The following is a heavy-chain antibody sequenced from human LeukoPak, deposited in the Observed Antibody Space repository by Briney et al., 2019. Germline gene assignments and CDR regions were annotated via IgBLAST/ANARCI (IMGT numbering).Heavy chain of an antibody. J-gene: IGHJ6*02. CDR3: ATLQLDDYGDHWYYYGMDV. CDR2: FDPEDGET. Sequence: ASVKVSCKVSGYTLTELSMHWARQAPGKGLEWMGGFDPEDGETIYAQKFQGRVTMTEDTSTDTAYMELSSLRSEDTAVYYCATLQLDDYGDHWYYYGMDVWGQGTTVTVSS. D-gene: IGHD4-17*01. CDR1: GYTLTELS. V-gene: IGHV1-24*01.